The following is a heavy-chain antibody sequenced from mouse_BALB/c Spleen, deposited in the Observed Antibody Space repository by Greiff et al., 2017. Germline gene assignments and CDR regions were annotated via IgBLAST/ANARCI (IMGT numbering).Heavy chain of an antibody. CDR2: INPSTGYT. CDR3: ARRSGIYAMDY. V-gene: IGHV1-7*01. D-gene: IGHD4-1*01. J-gene: IGHJ4*01. CDR1: GYTFTSYW. Sequence: QVQLKESGAELAKPGASVKMSCKASGYTFTSYWMHWVKQRPGQGLEWIGYINPSTGYTEYNQKFKDKATLTADKSSSTAYMQLSSLTSEDSAVYYCARRSGIYAMDYWGQGTSVTVSS.